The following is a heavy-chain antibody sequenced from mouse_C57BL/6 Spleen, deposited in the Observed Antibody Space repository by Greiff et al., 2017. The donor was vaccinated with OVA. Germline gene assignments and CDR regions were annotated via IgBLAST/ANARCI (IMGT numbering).Heavy chain of an antibody. V-gene: IGHV5-16*01. J-gene: IGHJ4*01. CDR3: ARQALYAMDY. D-gene: IGHD3-2*02. CDR1: GFTFSDYY. Sequence: EVQVVESEGGLVQPGSSMKLSCTASGFTFSDYYMAWVRQVPEKGLEWVANINYDGSSTYYLDSLKSRFIISRDNAKNILYLQRSSLKSEDTATYYCARQALYAMDYWGQGTSVTVSS. CDR2: INYDGSST.